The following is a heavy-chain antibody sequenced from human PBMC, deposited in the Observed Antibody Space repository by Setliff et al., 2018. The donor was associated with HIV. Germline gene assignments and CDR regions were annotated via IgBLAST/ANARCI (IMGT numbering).Heavy chain of an antibody. J-gene: IGHJ4*02. Sequence: SLTCTVSGGSISSSSYYWGWIRQPPGKGLEWIGSIYYSGSTYYNPSLKSRVTISVDTSKNQFSLKLSSVTAADTAVYYCARVDSSGEYYFDYWGQGTLVTVS. CDR3: ARVDSSGEYYFDY. CDR2: IYYSGST. D-gene: IGHD6-19*01. V-gene: IGHV4-39*01. CDR1: GGSISSSSYY.